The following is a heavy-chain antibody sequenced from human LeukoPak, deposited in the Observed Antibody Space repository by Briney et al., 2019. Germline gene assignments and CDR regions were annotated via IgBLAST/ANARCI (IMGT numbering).Heavy chain of an antibody. CDR3: ARDLLGYDYVWGSYSYNFDY. V-gene: IGHV1-69-2*01. Sequence: ASVKVSCKVSGYTFTDYYMHWVQQAPGKGLEWMGLVDPEDGETIYAEKFQGRVTITADTSTDTAYMELSSLRSDDTAVYYCARDLLGYDYVWGSYSYNFDYWGQGTLVTVSS. CDR1: GYTFTDYY. CDR2: VDPEDGET. D-gene: IGHD3-16*02. J-gene: IGHJ4*02.